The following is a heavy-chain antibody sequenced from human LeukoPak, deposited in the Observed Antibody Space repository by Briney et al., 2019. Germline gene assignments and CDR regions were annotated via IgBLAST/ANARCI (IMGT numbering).Heavy chain of an antibody. D-gene: IGHD4-17*01. CDR2: ISGSGDST. J-gene: IGHJ5*02. Sequence: PGGSLRLSCAASGFTFSSYAMSWVRQAPGKGLEWVSAISGSGDSTYYADPVKGRFTVSRDNSKNTLYLQMNSLRAEDTAVYYCARYGDYKYNWFDPWGQGTLVTVSS. CDR1: GFTFSSYA. CDR3: ARYGDYKYNWFDP. V-gene: IGHV3-23*01.